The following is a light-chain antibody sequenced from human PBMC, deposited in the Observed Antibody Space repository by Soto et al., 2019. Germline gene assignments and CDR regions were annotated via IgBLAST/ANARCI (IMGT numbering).Light chain of an antibody. J-gene: IGKJ3*01. CDR1: QSISRS. Sequence: DIQMTQSPSTLSASVGDRVTITCRASQSISRSLAGYQQKPGKAPNLLIYDASSLEGGVPSRFSGSGFGTELTLTITNLPPGEFANYYWQKYSDFLISFGPGTTVDFK. V-gene: IGKV1-5*01. CDR2: DAS. CDR3: QKYSDFLIS.